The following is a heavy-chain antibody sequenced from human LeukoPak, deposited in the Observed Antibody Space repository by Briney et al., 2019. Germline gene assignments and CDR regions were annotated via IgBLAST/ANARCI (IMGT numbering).Heavy chain of an antibody. CDR1: GYTFNGYY. J-gene: IGHJ4*02. CDR2: INSNSGGT. CDR3: ARDLATVLTPYFDY. V-gene: IGHV1-2*02. D-gene: IGHD4-23*01. Sequence: GASVKVSCKASGYTFNGYYIHWVRQAPGQGLEWMGWINSNSGGTNYAQKFQDRVTMTRDTSISTVYMELSRLRSDDTALYYCARDLATVLTPYFDYWGQGTLVTVSS.